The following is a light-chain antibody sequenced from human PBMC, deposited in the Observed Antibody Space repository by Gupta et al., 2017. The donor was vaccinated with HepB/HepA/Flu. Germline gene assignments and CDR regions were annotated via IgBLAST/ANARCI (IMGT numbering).Light chain of an antibody. CDR1: KSVSSSY. J-gene: IGKJ5*01. V-gene: IGKV3-20*01. Sequence: DIVLTPSPVTLSLSSGERFTLSCRASKSVSSSYLAWYQQKPGQAPKLLIYGASNRANGIPDRFSGSGSGTEFTLTISRREPEDFAVYYCQHYSSSPLPFGQGTHVDIK. CDR2: GAS. CDR3: QHYSSSPLP.